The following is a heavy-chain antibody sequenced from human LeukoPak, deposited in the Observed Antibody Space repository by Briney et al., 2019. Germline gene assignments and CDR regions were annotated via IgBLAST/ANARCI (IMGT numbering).Heavy chain of an antibody. CDR1: GGSISSYY. Sequence: ASETLSLTCTVSGGSISSYYWSWIRQPAGKGLEWIGRIYTSGSTNYNPSLKSRVTMSVDTSKNQFSLKLSSVTAADTAVYYCARGLPGYSSSSVSNWFDPWGQGTLVTVSS. J-gene: IGHJ5*02. CDR2: IYTSGST. V-gene: IGHV4-4*07. D-gene: IGHD6-13*01. CDR3: ARGLPGYSSSSVSNWFDP.